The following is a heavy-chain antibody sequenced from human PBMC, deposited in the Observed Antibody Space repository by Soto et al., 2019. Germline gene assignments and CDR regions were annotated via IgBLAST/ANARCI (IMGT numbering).Heavy chain of an antibody. J-gene: IGHJ4*02. D-gene: IGHD3-10*01. CDR1: GYIFTSHY. Sequence: GASVKVSCKASGYIFTSHYIHWVRQAPGQGLEWMGWINPFDGSRMFAQSFQGRVTMTRDTSTSTVYMEVSSLRSEDTAVYYCSRVDPGETSPFDHWGQGTLVTVSS. CDR3: SRVDPGETSPFDH. CDR2: INPFDGSR. V-gene: IGHV1-46*03.